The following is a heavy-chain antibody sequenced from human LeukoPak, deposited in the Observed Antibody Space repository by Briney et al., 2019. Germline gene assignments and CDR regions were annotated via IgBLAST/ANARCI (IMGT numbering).Heavy chain of an antibody. CDR3: ARETYYYGSGSTY. V-gene: IGHV4-4*02. J-gene: IGHJ4*02. D-gene: IGHD3-10*01. CDR1: GGSIKSNNW. CDR2: IYHSGST. Sequence: SETLSLTCAVSGGSIKSNNWWSWVRQPPGKGLEWIGEIYHSGSTNYNPSLESRVTISVDTSKNQFSLKLSSVTAADTAVYYCARETYYYGSGSTYWGQGTLVTVSS.